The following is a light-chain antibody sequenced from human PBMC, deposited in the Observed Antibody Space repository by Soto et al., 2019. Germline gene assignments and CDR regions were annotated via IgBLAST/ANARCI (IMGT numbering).Light chain of an antibody. CDR2: GAS. CDR1: QNFGNTF. J-gene: IGKJ2*01. V-gene: IGKV3-20*01. Sequence: EIVLTQSPGTLSLSPGERATLSCRASQNFGNTFLAWYQQKPGQAPRLLIYGASNRATGIPDRFSGSGSETDFTLTISRLEREDFAVYYCQQYGSSPYTFGQGTKLEIK. CDR3: QQYGSSPYT.